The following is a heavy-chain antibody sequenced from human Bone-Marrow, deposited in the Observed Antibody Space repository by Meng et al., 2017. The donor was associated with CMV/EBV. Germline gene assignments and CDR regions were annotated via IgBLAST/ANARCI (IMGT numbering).Heavy chain of an antibody. J-gene: IGHJ6*01. CDR2: ISYDGSNK. CDR3: ARDLRRPTYATSYYYYGMDV. V-gene: IGHV3-30*04. D-gene: IGHD3-10*01. Sequence: GGSLRLSCAAPGFTFSSYAMHWVRQAPGKGLEWVAVISYDGSNKYYADSVKGRFTISRDNSKNTLYLQMNSLRAEDTAVYYCARDLRRPTYATSYYYYGMDVWGQGTTVTGSS. CDR1: GFTFSSYA.